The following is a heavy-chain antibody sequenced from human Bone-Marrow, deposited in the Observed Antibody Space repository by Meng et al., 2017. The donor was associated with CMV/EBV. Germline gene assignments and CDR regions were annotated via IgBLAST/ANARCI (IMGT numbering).Heavy chain of an antibody. J-gene: IGHJ6*02. CDR3: TRRYCGGDCSWYYYGMDV. CDR2: IRSKANSYAT. D-gene: IGHD2-21*01. CDR1: GFTFSGSA. V-gene: IGHV3-73*01. Sequence: GESLKISCAASGFTFSGSAMHWVRQASGKGLEWVGRIRSKANSYATAYAASVKGRFTISRDDSKNTAYLQMNSLKTEDTAVYYCTRRYCGGDCSWYYYGMDVWGQGTTVTVSS.